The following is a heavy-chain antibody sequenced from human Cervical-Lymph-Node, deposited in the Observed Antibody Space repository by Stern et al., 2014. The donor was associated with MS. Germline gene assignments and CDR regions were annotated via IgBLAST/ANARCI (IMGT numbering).Heavy chain of an antibody. Sequence: VQLVQSGAEVQKPGSSVKVSCRASGGTFSSSDISWVRQPPGKGLEWMGGIIPIIGTANYAQKYQGRVTITADESTSTAYMELSSLRSEDTAIYYCALGGFGHYFEYWGQGTLVTVSS. CDR3: ALGGFGHYFEY. D-gene: IGHD3-10*01. CDR1: GGTFSSSD. J-gene: IGHJ4*02. V-gene: IGHV1-69*01. CDR2: IIPIIGTA.